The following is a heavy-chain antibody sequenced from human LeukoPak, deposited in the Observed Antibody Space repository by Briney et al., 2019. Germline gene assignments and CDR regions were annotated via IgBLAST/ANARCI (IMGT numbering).Heavy chain of an antibody. V-gene: IGHV4-34*01. J-gene: IGHJ5*02. CDR2: INHSGST. Sequence: PSETLSLTCAVYGGSFSGYYWSWIRQPPGKGLEWIGEINHSGSTNYNPSLKSRVTISVDTSKNQFSLKLSSVTAADTAVYYCARVSLSGSGWFDPWGQGTLVTVSS. CDR1: GGSFSGYY. CDR3: ARVSLSGSGWFDP. D-gene: IGHD3-10*01.